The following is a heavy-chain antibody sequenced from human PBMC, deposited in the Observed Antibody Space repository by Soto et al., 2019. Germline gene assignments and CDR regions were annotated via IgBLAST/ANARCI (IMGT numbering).Heavy chain of an antibody. V-gene: IGHV4-30-2*01. D-gene: IGHD2-15*01. CDR2: IYHSGST. CDR1: GGSISSGGYS. CDR3: ARGQVVAAQH. J-gene: IGHJ4*02. Sequence: QLQLQESGSGLVKPSQTLSLTCAVSGGSISSGGYSWSWIRQPPGKGLEWIGYIYHSGSTYYNPSLKSRVTMSEDRSKNQLSLKRSSVTAADTAVYYCARGQVVAAQHWGQGTLVTVSS.